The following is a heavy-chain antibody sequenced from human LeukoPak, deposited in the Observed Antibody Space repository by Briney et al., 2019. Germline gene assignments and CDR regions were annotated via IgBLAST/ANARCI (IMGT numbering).Heavy chain of an antibody. D-gene: IGHD4-17*01. CDR1: EFTFSDYY. Sequence: GGSLRLSCAASEFTFSDYYMSWIRQAPGKGLEWVSYISSSGSTIYYADSVKGRFTISRDNAKNSLYLQMNSLRAEDTAVYYCGAEGSDGYYTIKNWGQGTLVTVSS. CDR2: ISSSGSTI. V-gene: IGHV3-11*01. CDR3: GAEGSDGYYTIKN. J-gene: IGHJ4*02.